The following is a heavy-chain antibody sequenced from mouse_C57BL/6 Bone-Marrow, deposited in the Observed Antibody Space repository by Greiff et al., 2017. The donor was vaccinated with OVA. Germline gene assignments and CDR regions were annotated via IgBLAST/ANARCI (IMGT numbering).Heavy chain of an antibody. CDR3: AREHYGSSYGAY. J-gene: IGHJ3*01. CDR2: ISYDGSN. D-gene: IGHD1-1*01. Sequence: EVQLQESGPGLVKPSQSLSLTCSVTGYSITSGYYWNWIRQFPGNKLEWMGYISYDGSNNYNPSLKNRISITRDTSKNQFFLKLNSVTTEDTATYYCAREHYGSSYGAYWGQGTLVTVSA. CDR1: GYSITSGYY. V-gene: IGHV3-6*01.